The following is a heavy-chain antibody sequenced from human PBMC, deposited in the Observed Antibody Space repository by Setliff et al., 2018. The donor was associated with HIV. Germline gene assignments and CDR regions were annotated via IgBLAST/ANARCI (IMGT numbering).Heavy chain of an antibody. CDR1: GGTFSSYA. CDR3: AGVFGVYYDKEGPYDAFDI. CDR2: IIPIFGTA. Sequence: SVKVSCKASGGTFSSYAISWVRQAPGQGLEWMGGIIPIFGTATYAQKFQGRVTITTDESTSTAYMELSSLRSEDTAVYYCAGVFGVYYDKEGPYDAFDIWGQGTMVTVSS. D-gene: IGHD3-22*01. V-gene: IGHV1-69*05. J-gene: IGHJ3*02.